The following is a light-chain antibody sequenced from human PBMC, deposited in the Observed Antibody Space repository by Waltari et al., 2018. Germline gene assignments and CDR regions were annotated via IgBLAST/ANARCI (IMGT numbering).Light chain of an antibody. J-gene: IGLJ3*02. V-gene: IGLV2-8*01. CDR2: EVS. CDR1: SSDY. Sequence: QSALTQPPSASGSPGQSVTISCTGTSSDYVSWFQHHPGNAPKLMIYEVSKRPSGVPDRFSGSKSGNTASLTVSGLQADDEAHYYCSSYADNTLVFGGGTKLTVL. CDR3: SSYADNTLV.